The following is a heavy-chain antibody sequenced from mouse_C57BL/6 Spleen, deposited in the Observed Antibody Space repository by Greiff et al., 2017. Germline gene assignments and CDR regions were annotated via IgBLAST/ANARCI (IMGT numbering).Heavy chain of an antibody. CDR1: GYTFTTYP. CDR3: ARTGTDWYFAV. V-gene: IGHV1-47*01. D-gene: IGHD4-1*01. CDR2: FHPYNDDT. Sequence: VQLQQSGAELVKPGASVKMSCKASGYTFTTYPIEWMKQTHGKSLEWIGNFHPYNDDTKYNEEFKGKATLTLEKSSSTVYLELSRLTSDDSAVYYCARTGTDWYFAVWGTGTTVTVSS. J-gene: IGHJ1*03.